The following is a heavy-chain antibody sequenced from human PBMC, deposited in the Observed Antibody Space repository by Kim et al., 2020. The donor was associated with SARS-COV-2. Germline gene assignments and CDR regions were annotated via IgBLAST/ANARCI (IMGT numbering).Heavy chain of an antibody. J-gene: IGHJ5*02. CDR3: AKAPIVDVPTGKTWFDP. V-gene: IGHV3-30*02. D-gene: IGHD2-2*01. Sequence: VKGRFTISREHSKSTLYLQMNSLRAEDTAVYYCAKAPIVDVPTGKTWFDPWGQGTLVIVSS.